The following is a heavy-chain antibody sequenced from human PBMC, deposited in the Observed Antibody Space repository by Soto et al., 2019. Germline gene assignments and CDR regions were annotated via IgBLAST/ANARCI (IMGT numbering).Heavy chain of an antibody. D-gene: IGHD1-1*01. Sequence: SETLSLTCTVSGGSISSGGYYWSWIRQHPGKGLEWIGYIYYSGSTYYNPSLKSRVTISVDTSKNQFSLKLSSVTAADTAVYYCSRGTGTGLVDVWGQGTTVTVSS. V-gene: IGHV4-31*03. CDR2: IYYSGST. CDR1: GGSISSGGYY. CDR3: SRGTGTGLVDV. J-gene: IGHJ6*02.